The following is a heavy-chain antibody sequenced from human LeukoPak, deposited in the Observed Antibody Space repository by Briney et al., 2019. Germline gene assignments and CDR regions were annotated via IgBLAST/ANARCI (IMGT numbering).Heavy chain of an antibody. Sequence: GASVKVSCKASGYTFTGYYMHWVRQAPGQGLEWMGWINPNSGGTNYAQKFQGRVTMTRDTSISTAYMELSRLRSDDTAVYCCARGDSSGYYYAFDIWGQGTMVTVSS. D-gene: IGHD3-22*01. CDR1: GYTFTGYY. J-gene: IGHJ3*02. V-gene: IGHV1-2*02. CDR3: ARGDSSGYYYAFDI. CDR2: INPNSGGT.